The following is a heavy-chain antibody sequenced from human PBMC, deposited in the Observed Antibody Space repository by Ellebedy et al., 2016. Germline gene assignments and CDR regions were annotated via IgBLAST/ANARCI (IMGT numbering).Heavy chain of an antibody. J-gene: IGHJ4*02. V-gene: IGHV3-74*01. Sequence: GESLKISXTASGFTFRTYWMHWVRQGPGKGLVWVSRINNDGRTTTYADSVKGRFTISRDNAKNTLYLQMNSLGVEDTAVYYCASLTGGPYDDYWGQGTLVTVSS. CDR3: ASLTGGPYDDY. D-gene: IGHD7-27*01. CDR1: GFTFRTYW. CDR2: INNDGRTT.